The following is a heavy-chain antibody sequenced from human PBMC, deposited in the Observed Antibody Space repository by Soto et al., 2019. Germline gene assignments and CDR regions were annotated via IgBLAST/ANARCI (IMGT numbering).Heavy chain of an antibody. V-gene: IGHV1-69*01. CDR2: IIPIFDTA. D-gene: IGHD1-1*01. CDR1: GGTFSDFT. Sequence: QVQLVQSGAELRKPGSSVKVSCKASGGTFSDFTINWVRQAPGQRLEWMGGIIPIFDTANYAEKFQGRVTITAVESTSTSFMEVSSLRSEDTAVYYCARNGTQTGYSYGMDVWGQGTMVTVSS. CDR3: ARNGTQTGYSYGMDV. J-gene: IGHJ6*02.